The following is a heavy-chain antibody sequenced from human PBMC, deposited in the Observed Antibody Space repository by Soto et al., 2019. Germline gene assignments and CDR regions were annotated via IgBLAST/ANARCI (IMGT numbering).Heavy chain of an antibody. Sequence: SLRLSCAASGFSFSNFEMHWVRQAPGKGLEWVSYINTAGSTKYYAKSVKGRFTISRDNARNSLFLQLNSLRAEDTAVYYCARAECSTPNCLTAYYSYGLDVWGQGTTVTVSS. D-gene: IGHD2-2*01. V-gene: IGHV3-48*03. CDR1: GFSFSNFE. CDR3: ARAECSTPNCLTAYYSYGLDV. CDR2: INTAGSTK. J-gene: IGHJ6*02.